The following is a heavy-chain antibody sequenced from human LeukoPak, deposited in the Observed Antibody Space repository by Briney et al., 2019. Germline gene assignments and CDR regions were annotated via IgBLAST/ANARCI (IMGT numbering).Heavy chain of an antibody. Sequence: GGSLRLSCAASGFAFSSYSMNWVRQAPGKGLEWVANIKQDGTQEYYVDSVKGRFTVSRDNAKNSLYLQMNNLRAEDTAVYYCARDRMPSSYRGLDPWGQGNPVIVSS. CDR3: ARDRMPSSYRGLDP. CDR2: IKQDGTQE. J-gene: IGHJ5*02. D-gene: IGHD3-10*01. CDR1: GFAFSSYS. V-gene: IGHV3-7*01.